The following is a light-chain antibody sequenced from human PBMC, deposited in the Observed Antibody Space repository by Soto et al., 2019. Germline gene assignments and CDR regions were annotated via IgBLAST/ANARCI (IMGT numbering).Light chain of an antibody. CDR3: QQHNNWPPWT. J-gene: IGKJ1*01. CDR2: GAS. V-gene: IGKV3-15*01. Sequence: EIVMTQSPATLSVSPGERATLSCRASQSVSSNLVWYQQKPGQAPSLLMYGASTRATCIPDRLSGSGSGTEFTITNSSLQSEYFAVYYCQQHNNWPPWTFGQGTKVEIK. CDR1: QSVSSN.